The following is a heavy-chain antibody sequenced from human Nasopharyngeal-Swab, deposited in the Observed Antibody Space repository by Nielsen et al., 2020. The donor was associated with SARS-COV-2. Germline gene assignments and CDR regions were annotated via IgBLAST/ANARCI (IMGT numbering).Heavy chain of an antibody. CDR2: INHSGST. CDR3: ARRTGGRGFDY. J-gene: IGHJ4*02. V-gene: IGHV4-34*01. D-gene: IGHD3-16*01. Sequence: WIRQPPGKGLEWIGEINHSGSTNYNPLLKSRVTISVDTSKNQFSLKLSSVTAADTAVYYCARRTGGRGFDYWGQGTLVTVSS.